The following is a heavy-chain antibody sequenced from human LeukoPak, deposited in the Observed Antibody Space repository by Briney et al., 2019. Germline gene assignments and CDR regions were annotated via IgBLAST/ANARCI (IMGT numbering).Heavy chain of an antibody. CDR2: ISGSGSTI. V-gene: IGHV3-11*04. CDR1: GFTFRDYY. CDR3: TRDVGIYHDSSAQRY. D-gene: IGHD3-22*01. Sequence: PGGSLRLSCAASGFTFRDYYMSWIRQAPGKGLEWVSYISGSGSTIYYADSVKGRFTISRDTAKNSLYLQMNSLRAEDTAMYYCTRDVGIYHDSSAQRYWGQGTLVTVSS. J-gene: IGHJ4*02.